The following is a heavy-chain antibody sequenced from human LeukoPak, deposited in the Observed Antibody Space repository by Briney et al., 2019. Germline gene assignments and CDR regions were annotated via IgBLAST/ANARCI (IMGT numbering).Heavy chain of an antibody. V-gene: IGHV1-69*13. D-gene: IGHD3-22*01. J-gene: IGHJ4*02. CDR1: GYTFTGYY. Sequence: SVKVSCKASGYTFTGYYMHWVRQAPGQGLEWMGGIIPIFGTANYAQKFQGRVTITADESTSTAYMELSSLRSEDTAVYYCARVGMIDRYDYWGQGTLVTVSS. CDR3: ARVGMIDRYDY. CDR2: IIPIFGTA.